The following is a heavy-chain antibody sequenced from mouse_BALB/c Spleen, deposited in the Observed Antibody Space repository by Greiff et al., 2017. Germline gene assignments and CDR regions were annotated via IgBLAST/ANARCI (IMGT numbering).Heavy chain of an antibody. CDR2: ILPGSGST. D-gene: IGHD1-1*01. V-gene: IGHV1-9*01. Sequence: QVQLKESGAELMKPGASVKISCKATGYTFSSYWIEWVKQRPGHGLEWIGEILPGSGSTNYNEKFKGKATFTADTSSNTAYMQLSSLTSEDSAVYYCARVVLRYYFDYWGQGTTLTVSS. J-gene: IGHJ2*01. CDR3: ARVVLRYYFDY. CDR1: GYTFSSYW.